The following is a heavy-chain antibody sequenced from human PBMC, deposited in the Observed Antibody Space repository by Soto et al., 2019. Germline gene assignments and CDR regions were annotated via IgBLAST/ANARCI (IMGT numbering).Heavy chain of an antibody. Sequence: EVQLVESGGGLVQRGGSLRLSCAASGFTFSSYWMSWVRQAPGKGLESVANIKQDGSEKYYVDSVKGRFTISRYNAKNSLYLQMNSLRAEDTAVYYCARDTGVVPPAEWYYFYGMDVWGQGTTVTGSS. CDR3: ARDTGVVPPAEWYYFYGMDV. CDR1: GFTFSSYW. J-gene: IGHJ6*02. CDR2: IKQDGSEK. V-gene: IGHV3-7*03. D-gene: IGHD2-2*01.